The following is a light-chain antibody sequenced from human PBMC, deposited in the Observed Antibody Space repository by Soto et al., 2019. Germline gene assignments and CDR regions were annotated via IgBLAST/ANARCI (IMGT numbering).Light chain of an antibody. CDR2: AAS. CDR1: QAINTY. Sequence: DIQLTQSPSFLSASVGDRVTITCRASQAINTYLVWYQQKPGKAPKLLIYAASTLQSGVPSRFSGSGSGTEFTLTISSLQPEDVATYYCLQLNSYPRTFGQGTKVEIK. V-gene: IGKV1-9*01. J-gene: IGKJ1*01. CDR3: LQLNSYPRT.